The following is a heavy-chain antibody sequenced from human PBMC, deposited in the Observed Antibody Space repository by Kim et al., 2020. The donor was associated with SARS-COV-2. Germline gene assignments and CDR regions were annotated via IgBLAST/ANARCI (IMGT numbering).Heavy chain of an antibody. J-gene: IGHJ1*01. CDR1: GFTFSAYD. V-gene: IGHV3-23*01. Sequence: GGSLRLSCATSGFTFSAYDMTWVRQAPGKGLEWVSGISGSDGSAYYADSVKGRFIISRDNSRNTLHLQMNSLSAEDTAVYYCAKHFGSSGSGFQHWGQGTLVTVSS. CDR2: ISGSDGSA. CDR3: AKHFGSSGSGFQH. D-gene: IGHD3-22*01.